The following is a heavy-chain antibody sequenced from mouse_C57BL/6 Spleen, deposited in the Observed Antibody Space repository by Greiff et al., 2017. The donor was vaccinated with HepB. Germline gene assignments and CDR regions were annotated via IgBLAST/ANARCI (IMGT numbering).Heavy chain of an antibody. Sequence: VQLQQSGTELVKPGASVKLSCKASGYTFTSYWMHWVKQRPGQGLEWIGNINPSNGGTNYNEKFKSKATLTVDKSSSTAYMQLSSLTSEDSAVYYCARGPHYYGSSYWYFDVWGTGTTVTVSS. V-gene: IGHV1-53*01. D-gene: IGHD1-1*01. CDR1: GYTFTSYW. CDR2: INPSNGGT. J-gene: IGHJ1*03. CDR3: ARGPHYYGSSYWYFDV.